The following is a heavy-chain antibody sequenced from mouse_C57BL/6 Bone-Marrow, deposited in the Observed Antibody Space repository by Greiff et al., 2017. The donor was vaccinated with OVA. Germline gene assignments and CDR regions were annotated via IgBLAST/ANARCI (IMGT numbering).Heavy chain of an antibody. J-gene: IGHJ4*01. CDR1: GYSITSGYY. CDR2: ISYDGSN. CDR3: ARCDYYAMDY. V-gene: IGHV3-6*01. Sequence: EVKLMESGPGLVKPSQSLSLTCSVTGYSITSGYYWNWIRQFPGNKLEWMGYISYDGSNNYNPSLKNRISITRDTSKNQFFLKLNSVTTEDTATYYCARCDYYAMDYWGQGTSVTVSS.